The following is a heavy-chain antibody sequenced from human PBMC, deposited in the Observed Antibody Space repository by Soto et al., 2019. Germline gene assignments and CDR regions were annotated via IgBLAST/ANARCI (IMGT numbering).Heavy chain of an antibody. CDR3: ARGHNTNWYYYYFGMDV. CDR1: GFTFRSYA. J-gene: IGHJ6*02. V-gene: IGHV3-30*03. Sequence: QVQVVESGGGVVQPGRSLRLYCAASGFTFRSYAMHWVRQAPSKWLEWVAVISYDGVTIYHADSVKGRFTISRDNSKDTLYLQMDSLRAADTAVYYCARGHNTNWYYYYFGMDVWVQGTKVTVSS. D-gene: IGHD1-1*01. CDR2: ISYDGVTI.